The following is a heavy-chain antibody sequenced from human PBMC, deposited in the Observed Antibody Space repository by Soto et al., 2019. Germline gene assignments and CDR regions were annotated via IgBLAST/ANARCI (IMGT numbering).Heavy chain of an antibody. CDR3: ARDRGVAPPVAGNTHYYYYMDV. Sequence: QDQLVQSGAEVKKPGASVTVSCKASGYSFTNYRVTWVRQATGQGLAWMGGTSAFNGNTNYAWNRHGRLTMTTDACTSTAYMELRGLRSDDTAVYYCARDRGVAPPVAGNTHYYYYMDVWGKGDTVTVSS. V-gene: IGHV1-18*01. J-gene: IGHJ6*03. CDR2: TSAFNGNT. CDR1: GYSFTNYR. D-gene: IGHD6-19*01.